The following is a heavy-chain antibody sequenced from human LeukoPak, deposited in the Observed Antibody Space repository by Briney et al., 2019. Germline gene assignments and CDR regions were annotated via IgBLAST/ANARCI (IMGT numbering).Heavy chain of an antibody. V-gene: IGHV3-74*01. CDR2: INNDESHT. CDR1: GFTFSSYW. CDR3: ARDQSSSWYVVWFDP. D-gene: IGHD6-13*01. Sequence: GGSLRLSCAASGFTFSSYWMHWVRQAPGKGLVWVPRINNDESHTTYADSVKGRFTISRDNAKNTLYLQMNSLRVEDTAVYYCARDQSSSWYVVWFDPWGQGTLVTVSS. J-gene: IGHJ5*02.